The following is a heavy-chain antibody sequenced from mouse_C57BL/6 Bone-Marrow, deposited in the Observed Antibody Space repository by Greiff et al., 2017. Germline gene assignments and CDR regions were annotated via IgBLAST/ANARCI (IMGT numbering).Heavy chain of an antibody. D-gene: IGHD2-10*02. CDR1: GYTFTSSG. J-gene: IGHJ2*01. V-gene: IGHV1-81*01. CDR3: ARSGYGTPFDY. CDR2: IYPRSGNT. Sequence: QVQLKQSGAELARPGASVKLSCKASGYTFTSSGISWVKQRTGQGLEWIGEIYPRSGNTYYNEKFKGKATLTADKSSSTAYMELRSLTSEDSAVYFCARSGYGTPFDYWGQGTTLTVSS.